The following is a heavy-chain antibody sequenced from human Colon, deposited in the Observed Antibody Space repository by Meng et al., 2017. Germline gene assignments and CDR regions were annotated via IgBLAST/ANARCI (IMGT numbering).Heavy chain of an antibody. CDR2: IKSTTDGGTT. D-gene: IGHD3-22*01. Sequence: GGSLRLSCAASGFTFSNVWMIWVRQAPGKGLEWVGRIKSTTDGGTTDYGGPVKGRFTISRDDSTSTLYLQMNSLKTEDTAVYYCITEVTYYYDSSGYYNGLDHWGQGNRV. CDR3: ITEVTYYYDSSGYYNGLDH. CDR1: GFTFSNVW. J-gene: IGHJ4*02. V-gene: IGHV3-15*01.